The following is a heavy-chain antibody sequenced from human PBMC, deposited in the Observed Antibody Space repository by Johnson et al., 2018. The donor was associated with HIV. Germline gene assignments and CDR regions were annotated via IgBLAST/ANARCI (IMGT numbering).Heavy chain of an antibody. V-gene: IGHV3-66*01. Sequence: VQLVESGGGLVQPGGSLRLSCAASRFTVSSNYMSWVRQAPGKGLEWVSVIYSGGSTYYADSVKGRFTISRDNSKNTLYLQMNSLRAGDTAVYYCARGSSYYYDSSGSDAFDIWGQGTMVTVSS. CDR1: RFTVSSNY. D-gene: IGHD3-22*01. CDR3: ARGSSYYYDSSGSDAFDI. J-gene: IGHJ3*02. CDR2: IYSGGST.